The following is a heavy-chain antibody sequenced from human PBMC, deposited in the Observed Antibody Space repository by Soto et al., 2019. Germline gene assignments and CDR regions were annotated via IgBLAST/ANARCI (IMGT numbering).Heavy chain of an antibody. CDR2: TSFVGSNQ. D-gene: IGHD5-18*01. V-gene: IGHV3-30*18. J-gene: IGHJ6*02. CDR1: GFTFSRYD. CDR3: AKERGYRYGLDGMDV. Sequence: GGSLRLSCAASGFTFSRYDMYWVRQAPGKGLEWVAVTSFVGSNQHYSDSVKGRFTISRDNSNNTLYLQIISLRADDTGVYYCAKERGYRYGLDGMDVWGQGTTVTVSS.